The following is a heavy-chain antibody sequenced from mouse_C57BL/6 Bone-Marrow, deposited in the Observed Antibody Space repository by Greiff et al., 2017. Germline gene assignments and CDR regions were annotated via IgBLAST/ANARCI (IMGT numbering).Heavy chain of an antibody. J-gene: IGHJ1*03. CDR3: AREGATVVATWDWYFDV. Sequence: EVKVEASEGGLVQPGSSMKLSCTASGFTFSDYYMAWVRQVPEKGLEWVANINYDGSSTYYLDSLKSRFIISRDNAKNILYLQMSSLKSEDTATYYCAREGATVVATWDWYFDVWGTGTTVTVSS. D-gene: IGHD1-1*01. CDR1: GFTFSDYY. V-gene: IGHV5-16*01. CDR2: INYDGSST.